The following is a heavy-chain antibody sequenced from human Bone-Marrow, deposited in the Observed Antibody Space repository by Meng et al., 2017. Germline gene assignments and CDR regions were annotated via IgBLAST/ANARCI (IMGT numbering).Heavy chain of an antibody. CDR2: INPNSGGT. V-gene: IGHV1-2*06. D-gene: IGHD6-25*01. CDR1: GYTFTGYY. J-gene: IGHJ4*02. CDR3: ARDEDISAAGKLFGDY. Sequence: QVQLVQSGAEVEKPGASVKVSCKASGYTFTGYYMHWVRQAPGQGLEWMGRINPNSGGTNYAQKFQARVTMTGDTSISTAYMELSGLRSDDTAMYYCARDEDISAAGKLFGDYWGQGTLVTVSS.